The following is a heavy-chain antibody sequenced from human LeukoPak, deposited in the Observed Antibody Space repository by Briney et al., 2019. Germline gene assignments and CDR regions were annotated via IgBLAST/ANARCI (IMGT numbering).Heavy chain of an antibody. J-gene: IGHJ4*02. CDR3: ARDNNWGFDY. Sequence: GGSQRLSCAASGFIFSDYSMNWVRQAPGKGLEWVSNIRGSAIGGGSGMYYADSVKGRFTISRDDAKNSLYLHMSSLRAEDTAFYYCARDNNWGFDYWGQGALVTVSS. CDR1: GFIFSDYS. V-gene: IGHV3-48*04. D-gene: IGHD7-27*01. CDR2: IRGSAIGGGSGM.